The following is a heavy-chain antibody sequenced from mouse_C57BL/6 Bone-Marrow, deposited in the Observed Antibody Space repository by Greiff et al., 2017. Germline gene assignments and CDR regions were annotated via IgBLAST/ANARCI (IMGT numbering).Heavy chain of an antibody. CDR1: GYAFSSSW. D-gene: IGHD1-1*01. J-gene: IGHJ1*03. CDR3: ARRRITTVVPFDV. V-gene: IGHV1-82*01. CDR2: IYPGDGDT. Sequence: QVQLKQSGPELVKPGASVKISCKASGYAFSSSWMNWVKQRPGKGLEWIGRIYPGDGDTNYNGKFKGKATLTADKSSSTAYMQLSSLTSEDSAVYFCARRRITTVVPFDVWGTGTTVTVSS.